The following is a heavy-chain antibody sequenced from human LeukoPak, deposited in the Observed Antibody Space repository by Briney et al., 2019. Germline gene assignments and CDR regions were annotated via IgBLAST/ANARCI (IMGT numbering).Heavy chain of an antibody. CDR1: GGSFSGYY. J-gene: IGHJ6*02. CDR2: INERGST. CDR3: ARVGGLKIRRFMIFFGLGGYCSGMDV. V-gene: IGHV4-34*01. D-gene: IGHD3/OR15-3a*01. Sequence: SETLSLTCGVSGGSFSGYYWSWVRQSPGKGLEWIGEINERGSTDYNPSLMSGATISLDTSKSQFSLKLSSMTAADTATYYCARVGGLKIRRFMIFFGLGGYCSGMDVWGQGTTVSVSS.